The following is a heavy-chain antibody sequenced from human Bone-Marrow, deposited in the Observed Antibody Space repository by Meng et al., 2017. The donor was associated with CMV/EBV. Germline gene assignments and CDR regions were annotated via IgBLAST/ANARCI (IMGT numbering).Heavy chain of an antibody. D-gene: IGHD3-16*02. CDR3: AHGRRYYNYIWGSYRPVFEY. J-gene: IGHJ4*02. CDR1: GFSLRTSGAG. Sequence: SGPTLVKPTQTLTLTCTFSGFSLRTSGAGVGWMRQPPGKALEWLALIYWNDDKNYSPSLRGRLTMTKDTSRNLVVLKMTNMDPVDTATYYCAHGRRYYNYIWGSYRPVFEYWGQGTRVTVSS. V-gene: IGHV2-5*01. CDR2: IYWNDDK.